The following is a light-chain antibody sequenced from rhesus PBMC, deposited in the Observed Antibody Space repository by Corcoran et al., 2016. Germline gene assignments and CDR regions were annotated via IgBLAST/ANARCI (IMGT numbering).Light chain of an antibody. V-gene: IGKV3-53*02. CDR2: GAS. J-gene: IGKJ3*01. CDR1: QSVSSS. CDR3: QKYSSSPFT. Sequence: QVILTQSPATLSLSPGERATLSCRASQSVSSSFAWYQQKPGQAPRLLIYGASSRATGIPDRFSGSGSGTEFTLTISSLEPEDLAVYYCQKYSSSPFTFGPGTKRDIK.